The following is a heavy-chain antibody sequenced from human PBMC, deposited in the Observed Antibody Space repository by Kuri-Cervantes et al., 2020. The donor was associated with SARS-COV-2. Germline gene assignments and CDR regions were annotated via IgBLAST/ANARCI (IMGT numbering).Heavy chain of an antibody. Sequence: GESLKISCAASGFTFSSYSMNWVRQAPGKGLEWVSSISSSSSYIYYADSVKGRFTISRDNAKNSLYLQMNSLRAEDTAVYYCARDFGFGSWELLGTDYWGQGTLATVSS. V-gene: IGHV3-21*01. CDR3: ARDFGFGSWELLGTDY. CDR2: ISSSSSYI. J-gene: IGHJ4*02. D-gene: IGHD1-26*01. CDR1: GFTFSSYS.